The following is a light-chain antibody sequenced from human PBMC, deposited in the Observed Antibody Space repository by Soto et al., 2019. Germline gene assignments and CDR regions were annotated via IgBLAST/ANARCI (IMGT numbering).Light chain of an antibody. CDR1: QSVSSNF. V-gene: IGKV3-20*01. Sequence: EIVVTQSPGTLSLSPGERATLSCRDRQSVSSNFLAWYQQKPGQAPRPLIYGASSRATGIPDRFSGSGAGTDFTLTISRLDSEDFAVYYCQQYGISPWTFGQGTKVEIK. CDR2: GAS. CDR3: QQYGISPWT. J-gene: IGKJ1*01.